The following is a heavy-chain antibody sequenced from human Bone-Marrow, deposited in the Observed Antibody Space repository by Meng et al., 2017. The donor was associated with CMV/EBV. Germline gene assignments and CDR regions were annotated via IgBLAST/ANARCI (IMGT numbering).Heavy chain of an antibody. J-gene: IGHJ5*02. Sequence: GESLKISCKGSGYSFTSYWIGWVRQMPGKGLEWMGIIYPGDSDTRYSPSFQGQVTISADKSISTAYLQWSSLKDSATAMYYCARGIGRLQQPLTPWGQGTLVTVSS. CDR1: GYSFTSYW. CDR3: ARGIGRLQQPLTP. D-gene: IGHD4-11*01. V-gene: IGHV5-51*01. CDR2: IYPGDSDT.